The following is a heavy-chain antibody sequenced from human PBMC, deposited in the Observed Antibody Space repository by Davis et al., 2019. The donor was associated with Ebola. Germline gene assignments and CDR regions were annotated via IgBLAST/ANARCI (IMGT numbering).Heavy chain of an antibody. D-gene: IGHD3-16*01. J-gene: IGHJ5*02. V-gene: IGHV1-18*01. CDR3: ARLWTLRWGRWFDP. Sequence: AASVKVSCKASGYTFTSYGISWVRQAPGQGLEWMGWVSAYNGNTNYAQKLQGRVTMTTDTSTSTAYMELRSLRSDDTAVYYCARLWTLRWGRWFDPWGQGTLVTVSS. CDR2: VSAYNGNT. CDR1: GYTFTSYG.